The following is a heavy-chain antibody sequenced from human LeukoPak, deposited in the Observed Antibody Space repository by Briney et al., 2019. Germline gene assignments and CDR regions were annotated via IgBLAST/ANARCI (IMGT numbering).Heavy chain of an antibody. D-gene: IGHD6-19*01. CDR2: IYTGGST. CDR3: ARSSSGWHDY. J-gene: IGHJ4*02. V-gene: IGHV3-53*01. CDR1: GFAVSSHF. Sequence: GGSLRLSCAASGFAVSSHFMSWVRQAPGNRLEWVSVIYTGGSTYYADSVKGRFTISRDNSKNTPYLQMNSLRAEDTAVYYCARSSSGWHDYWGQGTLVTVSS.